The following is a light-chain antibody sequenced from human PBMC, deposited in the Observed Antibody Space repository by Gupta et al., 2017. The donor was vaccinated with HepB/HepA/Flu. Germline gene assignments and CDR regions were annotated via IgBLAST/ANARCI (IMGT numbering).Light chain of an antibody. CDR2: DAS. Sequence: EVVLTQSPDTLSLSPGKRATLSCRASQRIVTNSAWYQQKVGQPPRLLIYDASIRAADVPARFRGSGSETNFTLIISSLRSEDFAVYYCLQYDKWPFTFGGGTNVEIK. CDR1: QRIVTN. V-gene: IGKV3-15*01. CDR3: LQYDKWPFT. J-gene: IGKJ4*01.